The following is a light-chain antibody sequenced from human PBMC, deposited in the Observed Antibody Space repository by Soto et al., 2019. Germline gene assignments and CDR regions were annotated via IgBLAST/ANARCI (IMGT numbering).Light chain of an antibody. V-gene: IGKV1-33*01. CDR2: DVF. CDR1: RDITRN. CDR3: QQYDTSPYT. Sequence: DIQMTQSPSSLSASVGDRVTITCQASRDITRNLNWYQQKQGKAPKLLIYDVFNLQPGVPSRFTGSGSGTDFSLTITSLQPEDVATYYCQQYDTSPYTFGQGTKLEIK. J-gene: IGKJ2*01.